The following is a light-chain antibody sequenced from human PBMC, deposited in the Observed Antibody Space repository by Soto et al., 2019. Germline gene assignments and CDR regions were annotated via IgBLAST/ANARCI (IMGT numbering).Light chain of an antibody. J-gene: IGLJ1*01. CDR3: SSYSISTAYL. CDR2: EVS. Sequence: QSALTQPASVSRSPGQSITISCTGTSSDVGGYDYVSWYQLHPGKAPKLMIFEVSNRPSGVSYRFSGSKSGNTASLTISGLQAEDEADYFCSSYSISTAYLFGTGTKGTGL. V-gene: IGLV2-14*01. CDR1: SSDVGGYDY.